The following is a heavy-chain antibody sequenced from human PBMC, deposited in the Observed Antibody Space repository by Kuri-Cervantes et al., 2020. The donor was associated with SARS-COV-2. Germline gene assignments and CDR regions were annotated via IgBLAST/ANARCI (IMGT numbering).Heavy chain of an antibody. J-gene: IGHJ4*02. CDR1: GGSFSGYY. CDR3: ARNKLGIYPHDY. V-gene: IGHV4-34*01. Sequence: SETLSLTCAVYGGSFSGYYWSWIRQPPGKGLEWIGEINHSGSTNYNPSLKSRVTISVDTSKNQFSLKLSSVTAADTAVYYCARNKLGIYPHDYWGQGTLVTVSS. D-gene: IGHD7-27*01. CDR2: INHSGST.